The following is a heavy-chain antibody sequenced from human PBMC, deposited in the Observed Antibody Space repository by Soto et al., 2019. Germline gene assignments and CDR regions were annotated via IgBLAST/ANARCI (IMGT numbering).Heavy chain of an antibody. CDR3: ASPNSGRYYYFDY. Sequence: SETLSLTCAVSGGSVSSDIYYWSWIRQPPGKGLEWIGYIYHSGSTNYNPSLKSRVTISVDTSKNQSSLKLTSVTAADTAVYYCASPNSGRYYYFDYWGQGTQVTVSS. CDR1: GGSVSSDIYY. V-gene: IGHV4-61*01. D-gene: IGHD1-26*01. J-gene: IGHJ4*02. CDR2: IYHSGST.